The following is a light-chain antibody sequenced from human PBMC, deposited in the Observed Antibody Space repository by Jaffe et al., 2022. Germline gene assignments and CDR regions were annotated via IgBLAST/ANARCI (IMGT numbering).Light chain of an antibody. J-gene: IGKJ1*01. Sequence: DILLTQSPSSLSASVGDRVTITCRASQTISTFLSWYQQKPGKAPQLLIYGASTLQSGVPSRFSGSGTGSDFSLTISSVEPEDCATYYCQQSHTTPWTFGQGTKVEIK. CDR3: QQSHTTPWT. V-gene: IGKV1-39*01. CDR2: GAS. CDR1: QTISTF.